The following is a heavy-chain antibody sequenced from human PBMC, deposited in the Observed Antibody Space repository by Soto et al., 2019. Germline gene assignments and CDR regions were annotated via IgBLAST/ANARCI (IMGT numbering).Heavy chain of an antibody. V-gene: IGHV1-69*01. CDR3: ARCDVCYPGGDDAFDL. CDR2: IIPMFGTT. D-gene: IGHD2-21*02. Sequence: QVQLVQSGAEVKKPGSSVKVSYKASGGTFSSHAVTWLRQAPRQRLEWMGGIIPMFGTTYTSQKFQGRVAIAADETTSTLELSSLTSEDTAVYFCARCDVCYPGGDDAFDLWGQGTTVIVSS. J-gene: IGHJ3*01. CDR1: GGTFSSHA.